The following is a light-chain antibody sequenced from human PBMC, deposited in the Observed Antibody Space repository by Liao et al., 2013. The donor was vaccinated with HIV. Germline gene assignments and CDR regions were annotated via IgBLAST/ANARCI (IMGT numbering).Light chain of an antibody. CDR1: KVGDKY. V-gene: IGLV3-1*01. CDR2: QDT. CDR3: QAWDRNTAI. J-gene: IGLJ2*01. Sequence: SYELAQPPSVSVSPGQTATITCSGDKVGDKYVSWNQQRPGQSPVLVIYQDTKRPSGIPERFSGSNSGNTATLTISGTQPMDEADYYCQAWDRNTAIFGGGTKLTVL.